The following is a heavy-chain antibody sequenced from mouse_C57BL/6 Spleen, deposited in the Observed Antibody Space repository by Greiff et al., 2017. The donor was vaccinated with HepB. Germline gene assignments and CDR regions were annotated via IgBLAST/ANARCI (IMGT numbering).Heavy chain of an antibody. Sequence: EVMLVESGGGLVKPGGSLKLSCAASGFTFSSYAMSWVRQTPEKRLEWVATISDGGSYTYYPDNVKGRFTISRDNAKNNLYLQMSHLKSEDTAMYYCARDYDGPYFDYWGQGTTLTVSS. CDR2: ISDGGSYT. J-gene: IGHJ2*01. CDR1: GFTFSSYA. D-gene: IGHD2-3*01. V-gene: IGHV5-4*01. CDR3: ARDYDGPYFDY.